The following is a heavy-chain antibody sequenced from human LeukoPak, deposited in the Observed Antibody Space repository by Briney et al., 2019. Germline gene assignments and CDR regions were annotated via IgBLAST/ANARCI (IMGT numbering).Heavy chain of an antibody. CDR1: GGSFSGYY. D-gene: IGHD2-21*02. CDR3: ARGPPYIVVVTPIGFFHY. V-gene: IGHV4-34*01. CDR2: INHSGST. Sequence: SETLSLTCAVYGGSFSGYYWSWIRQPPGKGLEWVGEINHSGSTNYNPSLRSRVTISVDTSKNQFSLKLSSVTAADTAVYYCARGPPYIVVVTPIGFFHYWGQGTLVTVSS. J-gene: IGHJ4*02.